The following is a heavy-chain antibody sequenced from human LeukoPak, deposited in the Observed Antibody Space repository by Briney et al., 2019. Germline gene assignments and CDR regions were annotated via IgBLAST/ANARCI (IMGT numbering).Heavy chain of an antibody. CDR1: GFNLSSYV. CDR2: ISYDGSNK. D-gene: IGHD6-6*01. CDR3: AKDKGSSVGHDAFDI. V-gene: IGHV3-30*18. J-gene: IGHJ3*02. Sequence: GRSLRLSWAACGFNLSSYVMLGLRQAPGKGGAGVAFISYDGSNKYYADSVKGRFTISRDNSKNTLYLQMNSLRAEDTAVYYCAKDKGSSVGHDAFDIWGQGTMVTVSS.